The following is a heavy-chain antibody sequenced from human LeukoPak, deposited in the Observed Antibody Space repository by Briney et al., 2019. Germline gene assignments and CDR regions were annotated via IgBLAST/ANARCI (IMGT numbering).Heavy chain of an antibody. CDR3: AATGNVYCSGGSCYGFDP. D-gene: IGHD2-15*01. V-gene: IGHV1-24*01. J-gene: IGHJ5*02. CDR2: FDPEDGET. Sequence: ASVKVSCKVSGYTLTELSMHWVRQAPGKGLEWMGGFDPEDGETIYAQKFQGRVTMTEDTSTDTAYMELSSLRSEDTAVYYCAATGNVYCSGGSCYGFDPWGQGTLVTVSS. CDR1: GYTLTELS.